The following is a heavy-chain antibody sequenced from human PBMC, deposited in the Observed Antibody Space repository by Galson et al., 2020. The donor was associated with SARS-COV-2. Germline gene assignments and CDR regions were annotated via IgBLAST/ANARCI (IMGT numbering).Heavy chain of an antibody. CDR3: AHVKYYYDSSGPDY. D-gene: IGHD3-22*01. V-gene: IGHV2-5*01. CDR1: GFSLSTSGVG. CDR2: IYWNDDK. J-gene: IGHJ4*02. Sequence: ESGPTLVKPTQTLTLTCTFSGFSLSTSGVGVGWIRQPPGKALEWLALIYWNDDKRYSPSLKSRLTITKDTSKNQVVLTMTNMDPVDTATYYCAHVKYYYDSSGPDYWGQGTLVTVSS.